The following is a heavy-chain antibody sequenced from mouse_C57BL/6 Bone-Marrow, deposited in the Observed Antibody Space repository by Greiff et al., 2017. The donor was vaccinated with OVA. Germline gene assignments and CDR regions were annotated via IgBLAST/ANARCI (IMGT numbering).Heavy chain of an antibody. V-gene: IGHV1-72*01. CDR2: IDPNSGGT. CDR1: GYTFTSYW. J-gene: IGHJ3*01. CDR3: ARDYYGSRFAY. D-gene: IGHD1-1*01. Sequence: QVQLKQPGAELVKPGASVKLSCKASGYTFTSYWMHWVKQRPGRGLEWIGRIDPNSGGTKYNEKFKSKATLTVDKPSSTAYMQRSSLTSEDSAVYYCARDYYGSRFAYWGQGTLVTVSA.